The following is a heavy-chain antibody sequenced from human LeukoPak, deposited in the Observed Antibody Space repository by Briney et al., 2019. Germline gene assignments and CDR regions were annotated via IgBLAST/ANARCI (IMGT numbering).Heavy chain of an antibody. J-gene: IGHJ4*02. Sequence: SETLSLTCTVSGGSISSGGYYWSWIRQHPGKGLEWIGYIYYSGSTYYNPSLKSRVTISVDTSKNQFSLKLSSVTAADTAVYYCARGPEWLLFDYWGQGTLVTVSS. V-gene: IGHV4-31*03. CDR2: IYYSGST. D-gene: IGHD3-3*01. CDR3: ARGPEWLLFDY. CDR1: GGSISSGGYY.